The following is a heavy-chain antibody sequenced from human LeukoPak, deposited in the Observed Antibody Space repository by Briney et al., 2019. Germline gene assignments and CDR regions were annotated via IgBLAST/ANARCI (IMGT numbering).Heavy chain of an antibody. CDR3: ARALTTVTNGDAFDI. CDR2: IIPIFGTA. V-gene: IGHV1-69*05. Sequence: SVKVSCKASGGTFSSYAISWVRQAPGQGLEWMGRIIPIFGTANYAQKFQGGVTITTDESTSTAYMELSSLRSEDTAVYYCARALTTVTNGDAFDIWGQGTMVTVSS. D-gene: IGHD4-11*01. CDR1: GGTFSSYA. J-gene: IGHJ3*02.